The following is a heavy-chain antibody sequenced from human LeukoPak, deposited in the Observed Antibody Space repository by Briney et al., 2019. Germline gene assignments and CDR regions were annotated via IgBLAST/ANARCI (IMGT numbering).Heavy chain of an antibody. D-gene: IGHD4-17*01. CDR2: ISGSGGNT. CDR3: ANGLTCGDYGGY. Sequence: GGSLRLSCAASGFIFGNYPMSWVRQAPGKGLEWVSSISGSGGNTFYADSVKGRFTISRDNSKNTLYLQMSSLRAEDSAIYYCANGLTCGDYGGYWGPGTLVTVSS. CDR1: GFIFGNYP. V-gene: IGHV3-23*01. J-gene: IGHJ4*02.